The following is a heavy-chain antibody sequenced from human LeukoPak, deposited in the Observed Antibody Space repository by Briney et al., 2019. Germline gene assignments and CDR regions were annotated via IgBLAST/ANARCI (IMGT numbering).Heavy chain of an antibody. J-gene: IGHJ4*02. Sequence: ASVKVSCKASGGTFSSYTISWVRQAPGQGLEWMGGIIPIFGTANYAQKFQGRVTITADESTSTAYMELSRLRSDDTAVYYCASSYCGGDCYIGHRSRFDYWGQGTLVTVSS. CDR2: IIPIFGTA. D-gene: IGHD2-21*01. CDR1: GGTFSSYT. V-gene: IGHV1-69*13. CDR3: ASSYCGGDCYIGHRSRFDY.